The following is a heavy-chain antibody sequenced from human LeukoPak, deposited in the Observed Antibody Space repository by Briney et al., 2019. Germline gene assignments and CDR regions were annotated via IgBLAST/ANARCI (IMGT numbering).Heavy chain of an antibody. V-gene: IGHV4-39*07. D-gene: IGHD2-15*01. Sequence: SETLSLTCTVSSGSISSSSYYWGWIRQPPGKGLKWIGSIYYSGSTYYNPSLKSRVTISVDTSKNQFSLKLSSVTAADTAVYYCARALRREWWYWGQGTLVTVSS. CDR1: SGSISSSSYY. J-gene: IGHJ4*02. CDR3: ARALRREWWY. CDR2: IYYSGST.